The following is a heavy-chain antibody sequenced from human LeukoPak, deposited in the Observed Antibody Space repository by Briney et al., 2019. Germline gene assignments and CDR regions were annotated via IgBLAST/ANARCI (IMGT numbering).Heavy chain of an antibody. CDR3: AGDWSRTDYGDIGGPDY. CDR2: ISSSSSSTI. Sequence: GGSLRLSCAASGFTFSSYSMNWVRQAPGKGLEWVSYISSSSSSTIYYADSVKGRFTISRDNAKNSLYLQMNSLRAEDTAVYYCAGDWSRTDYGDIGGPDYWGQGTLVTVSS. D-gene: IGHD4-17*01. CDR1: GFTFSSYS. V-gene: IGHV3-48*04. J-gene: IGHJ4*02.